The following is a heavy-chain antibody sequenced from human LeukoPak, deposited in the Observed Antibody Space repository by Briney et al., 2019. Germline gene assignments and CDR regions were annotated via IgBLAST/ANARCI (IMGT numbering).Heavy chain of an antibody. D-gene: IGHD4-17*01. CDR2: IIPIFGTA. V-gene: IGHV1-69*05. J-gene: IGHJ4*02. Sequence: SVKVSCKASADTFSIDAISWVRQAPGQGLEWMGRIIPIFGTANYAQKFQGRVTITTDESTSTAYMELSSLRSEDTAVYYCARVGPNDYGDYAFDYWGQGTLVTVSS. CDR1: ADTFSIDA. CDR3: ARVGPNDYGDYAFDY.